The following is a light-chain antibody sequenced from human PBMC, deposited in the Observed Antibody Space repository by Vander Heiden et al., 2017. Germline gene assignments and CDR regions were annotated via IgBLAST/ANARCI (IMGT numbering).Light chain of an antibody. Sequence: DSILTQSPDSLAVSLGERATINCKSSQSLLYGSNDKNSLAWYQQKPGQPPRLLIFWASTRESGVPDRFSGSGSGTDFTLTINSLQAEDVAVYYCQQCYATPYTFGQGTKLEIK. CDR3: QQCYATPYT. CDR2: WAS. CDR1: QSLLYGSNDKNS. V-gene: IGKV4-1*01. J-gene: IGKJ2*01.